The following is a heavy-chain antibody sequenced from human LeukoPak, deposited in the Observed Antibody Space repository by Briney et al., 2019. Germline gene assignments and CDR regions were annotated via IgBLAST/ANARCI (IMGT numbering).Heavy chain of an antibody. J-gene: IGHJ4*02. CDR2: ISYDGSNK. V-gene: IGHV3-30*18. D-gene: IGHD6-19*01. CDR1: GFTFSSYG. Sequence: GRSLRLSCAASGFTFSSYGMHWVRQAPGKGLEWVAVISYDGSNKYYADSVKGRFTISRDNSKNTLYLQMNSLRVEDTAVYYCAKDRGWYFEYWGQGTLVTVSS. CDR3: AKDRGWYFEY.